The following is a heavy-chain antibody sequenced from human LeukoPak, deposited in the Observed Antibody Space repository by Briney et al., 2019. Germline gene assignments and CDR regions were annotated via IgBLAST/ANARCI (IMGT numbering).Heavy chain of an antibody. D-gene: IGHD4-23*01. CDR2: IYSGGGT. Sequence: GGSLRLSCAASGFTVSSNYMSWVRQAPGKGLEWVSVIYSGGGTYYADSVKGRFTVSRDNSKNTLYLQMNSLRVDDTAMYYCAGNQGYGGFDFWGQGTLVTVSS. J-gene: IGHJ4*02. CDR3: AGNQGYGGFDF. V-gene: IGHV3-66*01. CDR1: GFTVSSNY.